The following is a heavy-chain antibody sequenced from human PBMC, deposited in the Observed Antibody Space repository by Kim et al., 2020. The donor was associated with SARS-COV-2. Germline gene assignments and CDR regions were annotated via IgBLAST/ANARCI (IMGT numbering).Heavy chain of an antibody. CDR2: IYSGGST. V-gene: IGHV3-66*01. CDR1: GFTVSSNY. D-gene: IGHD6-19*01. J-gene: IGHJ4*02. CDR3: ARAGYSSGWSGDLFDY. Sequence: GGSLRLSCAASGFTVSSNYMSWVRQAPGKGLEWVSVIYSGGSTNYADSVKGRFTISRDNSKNTLYLQMNSLRAEDTAVYYCARAGYSSGWSGDLFDYWGQGTLVTVSS.